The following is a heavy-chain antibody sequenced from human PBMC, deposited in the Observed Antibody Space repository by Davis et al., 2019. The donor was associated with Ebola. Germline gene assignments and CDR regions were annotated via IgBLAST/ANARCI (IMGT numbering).Heavy chain of an antibody. CDR3: ARRGTSSWYAGWFDP. Sequence: MPSETLSLTCTVSGYSISSGYYWGWIRQPPGKGLEWIGAVDYSGSTYYSPSLKSRVTISVDTSKNQFSLKLSSVTAADTAMYYCARRGTSSWYAGWFDPWGQGTLVTVSS. D-gene: IGHD6-13*01. J-gene: IGHJ5*02. CDR1: GYSISSGYY. V-gene: IGHV4-38-2*02. CDR2: VDYSGST.